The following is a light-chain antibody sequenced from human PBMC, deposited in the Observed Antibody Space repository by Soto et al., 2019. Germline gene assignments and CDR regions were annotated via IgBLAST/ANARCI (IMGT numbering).Light chain of an antibody. CDR3: SSYTSSSTLPTYV. CDR2: DVS. V-gene: IGLV2-14*03. CDR1: SSGVGGYNY. J-gene: IGLJ1*01. Sequence: QSVLTQPASVSGSPGQSITISCTGTSSGVGGYNYVSWYQHHPGKAPKLMIYDVSNRPSGVSNRFSGSKSGNTASLSISGLQAEDEADYYCSSYTSSSTLPTYVFGPGTKLTVL.